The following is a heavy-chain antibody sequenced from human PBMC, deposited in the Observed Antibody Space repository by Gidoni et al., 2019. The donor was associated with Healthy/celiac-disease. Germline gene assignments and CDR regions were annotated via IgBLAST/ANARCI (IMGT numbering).Heavy chain of an antibody. Sequence: EVQLLESGGGLVQPGGSLRLSCAASGFTFSSYAMSWVRQAPGKGLEWVSAISGSGGSTYYADSVKGRFTISRDNSKNTLYLQMNSLRAEDTAVYYCANVYVGATEYFDYWGQGTLVTVSS. CDR3: ANVYVGATEYFDY. CDR2: ISGSGGST. V-gene: IGHV3-23*01. J-gene: IGHJ4*02. D-gene: IGHD1-26*01. CDR1: GFTFSSYA.